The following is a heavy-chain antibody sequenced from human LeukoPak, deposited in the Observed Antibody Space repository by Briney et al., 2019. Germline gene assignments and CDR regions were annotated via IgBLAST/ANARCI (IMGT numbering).Heavy chain of an antibody. CDR2: ISGSGGST. J-gene: IGHJ4*02. Sequence: PGGSLRLSCAASGFTFSSYAMSWVRQAPGKGLEWVSAISGSGGSTYYADSVKGRFTISRDNSKNTLYLQMNSLRAEDTAVYYCAKASYDSSGYYYGRYYFDYWGQGTLVTVPS. D-gene: IGHD3-22*01. CDR3: AKASYDSSGYYYGRYYFDY. CDR1: GFTFSSYA. V-gene: IGHV3-23*01.